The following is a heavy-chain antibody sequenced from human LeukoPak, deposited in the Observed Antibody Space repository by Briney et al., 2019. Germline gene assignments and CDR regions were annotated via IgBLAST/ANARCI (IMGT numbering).Heavy chain of an antibody. D-gene: IGHD5-18*01. CDR1: GYTFTSYG. V-gene: IGHV1-18*01. J-gene: IGHJ5*02. CDR2: ISAYNGNT. CDR3: ARVAGYSYAQYNWFDP. Sequence: ASVKVSCKASGYTFTSYGISWVRQAPGQGLEWMGWISAYNGNTNYAQKLQGRVTMTTDPSTSTAYMELRSLRSDDTAVYYCARVAGYSYAQYNWFDPWGQGTLVTVSS.